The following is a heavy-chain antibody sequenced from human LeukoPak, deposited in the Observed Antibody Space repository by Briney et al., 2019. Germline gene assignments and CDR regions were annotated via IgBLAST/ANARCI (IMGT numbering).Heavy chain of an antibody. CDR1: RFTFSSYA. Sequence: GGSLRLSCAASRFTFSSYAMYWVRQAPGKGLEWVAIISYDGNNKYYADSVKGRSTISRDNSKNTLYLQMNSLRAEDTAVYYCARDSPYGGYIPDYWGQGTLVTVSS. J-gene: IGHJ4*02. CDR2: ISYDGNNK. CDR3: ARDSPYGGYIPDY. V-gene: IGHV3-30*04. D-gene: IGHD5-12*01.